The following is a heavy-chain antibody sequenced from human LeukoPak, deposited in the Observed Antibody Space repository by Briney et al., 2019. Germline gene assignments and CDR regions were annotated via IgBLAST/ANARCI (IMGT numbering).Heavy chain of an antibody. CDR2: IYYSGST. Sequence: PSQTLSLTCTVSGGSISSGGYYWSWIRQPPGKGLEWIGYIYYSGSTYYNPSLKSRVTISVDTSKNQFSLKLSSVTAADTAVYYCARDRRSGCGTYGDCTRDWGYYGMDVWGQGTTVTVSS. J-gene: IGHJ6*02. D-gene: IGHD4-17*01. CDR3: ARDRRSGCGTYGDCTRDWGYYGMDV. CDR1: GGSISSGGYY. V-gene: IGHV4-31*03.